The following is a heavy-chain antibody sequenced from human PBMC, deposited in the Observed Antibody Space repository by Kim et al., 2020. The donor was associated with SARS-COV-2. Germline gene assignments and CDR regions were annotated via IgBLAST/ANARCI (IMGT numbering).Heavy chain of an antibody. V-gene: IGHV1-8*01. J-gene: IGHJ6*02. CDR1: GYTFTSYD. CDR2: MNPNSGNT. Sequence: ASVKVSCKASGYTFTSYDINWVRQATGQGLEWMGWMNPNSGNTGYAQKIQGRVTMTRNTSISTAYMELSSLRSEDTAVYYCARGGSSSWILRAEDVWGQGTTVTVSS. CDR3: ARGGSSSWILRAEDV. D-gene: IGHD6-13*01.